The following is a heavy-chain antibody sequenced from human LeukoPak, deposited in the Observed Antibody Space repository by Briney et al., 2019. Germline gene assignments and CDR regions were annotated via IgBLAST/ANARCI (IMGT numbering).Heavy chain of an antibody. Sequence: ASVTLSCKASGYTFTGYYMHWVRQAPGQGLEWMGWISPNSGATNYAQKFQGRVTLTRDTSISTAYMELSGLRSDDTAVYYCARDESGGLNYWGQGTLVTVSS. D-gene: IGHD2-15*01. CDR3: ARDESGGLNY. J-gene: IGHJ4*02. CDR2: ISPNSGAT. CDR1: GYTFTGYY. V-gene: IGHV1-2*02.